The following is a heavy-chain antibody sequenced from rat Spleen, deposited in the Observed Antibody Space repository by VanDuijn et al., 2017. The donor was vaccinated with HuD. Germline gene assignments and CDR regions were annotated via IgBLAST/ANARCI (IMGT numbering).Heavy chain of an antibody. J-gene: IGHJ3*01. V-gene: IGHV5-20*01. CDR1: GFIFSKYD. CDR2: ISYDGGST. Sequence: EVHLVESGGGLVQPGRSLKLSCAASGFIFSKYDMAWVRQTPTKGLEWVASISYDGGSTYYRDSVKGRFTISRNNAKNTLYLQMDSLRSEDTATYYCATQAWGDDWFAYWGQGTLVTVSS. CDR3: ATQAWGDDWFAY. D-gene: IGHD1-1*01.